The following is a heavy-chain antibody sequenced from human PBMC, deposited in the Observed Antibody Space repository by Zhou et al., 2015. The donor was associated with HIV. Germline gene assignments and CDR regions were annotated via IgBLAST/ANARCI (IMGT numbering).Heavy chain of an antibody. Sequence: QVQLVQSGAEVKEPGSSVKVSCKASGGTFNGYSMNWVRQAPGQGLEWVGRVIPILDIVNYAQKFQGRVTITADKSTSTAYMELSSLRSEDTAVYYCATQVVVEAATDNWFDPWGQGTQVTVSS. CDR1: GGTFNGYS. CDR3: ATQVVVEAATDNWFDP. J-gene: IGHJ5*02. V-gene: IGHV1-69*02. D-gene: IGHD2-15*01. CDR2: VIPILDIV.